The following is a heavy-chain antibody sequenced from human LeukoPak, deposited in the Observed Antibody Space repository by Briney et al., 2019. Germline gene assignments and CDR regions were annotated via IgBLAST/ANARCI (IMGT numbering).Heavy chain of an antibody. V-gene: IGHV3-21*01. CDR2: ISTSSSYI. CDR3: ARGAPYTYDSSGYYETDY. J-gene: IGHJ4*02. Sequence: GGSLRLSCAASGFTFSSYSMNWVRRAPGKGLEWVSSISTSSSYIYYADSVKGRFTISRDNAKNSLYLQINSLRAEDTAVYYCARGAPYTYDSSGYYETDYWGQGTLVTVSS. D-gene: IGHD3-22*01. CDR1: GFTFSSYS.